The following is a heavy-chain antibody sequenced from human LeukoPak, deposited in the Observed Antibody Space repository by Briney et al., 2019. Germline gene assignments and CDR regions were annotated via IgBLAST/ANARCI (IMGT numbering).Heavy chain of an antibody. J-gene: IGHJ4*02. V-gene: IGHV4-31*03. CDR2: IYYSGST. D-gene: IGHD3-22*01. Sequence: PSETLSLTCTVSGGSISSGGYYWSWIRQHPGKGPEWIGYIYYSGSTYYNPSLKSRVTISVDTSKNQFSLKLSSVTAADTAVYYCAREPDYYDSSGYYWGQGTLVTVSS. CDR3: AREPDYYDSSGYY. CDR1: GGSISSGGYY.